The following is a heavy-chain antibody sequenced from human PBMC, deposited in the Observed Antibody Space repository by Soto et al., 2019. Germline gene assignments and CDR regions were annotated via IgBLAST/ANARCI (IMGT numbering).Heavy chain of an antibody. CDR2: IYYSGST. Sequence: QVQLQESGPGLVKPSETLSLTCTVSGGSISSYYWSWIRQPPGKGLEWIAYIYYSGSTNYNPSLKSRVTISVDTSKNQFSLKLSSVTAADTAVYYCASRSSYGDVFDYWGQGTLVTVSS. CDR1: GGSISSYY. J-gene: IGHJ4*02. CDR3: ASRSSYGDVFDY. V-gene: IGHV4-59*08. D-gene: IGHD2-21*01.